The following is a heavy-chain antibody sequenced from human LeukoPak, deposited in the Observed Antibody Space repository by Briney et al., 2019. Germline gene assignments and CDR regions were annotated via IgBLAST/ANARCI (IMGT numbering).Heavy chain of an antibody. J-gene: IGHJ4*02. CDR3: AKEYSDYDYTNLDY. D-gene: IGHD5-12*01. V-gene: IGHV3-23*01. CDR1: GFMFSSYV. Sequence: GGSLRLPCEASGFMFSSYVMSWVRQAPGKGLEWVSLISGSGGTTYYADSVKGRFTISRDNSKNTLYLQMNSLRAEDTAIHYCAKEYSDYDYTNLDYWGQGTLVTVSS. CDR2: ISGSGGTT.